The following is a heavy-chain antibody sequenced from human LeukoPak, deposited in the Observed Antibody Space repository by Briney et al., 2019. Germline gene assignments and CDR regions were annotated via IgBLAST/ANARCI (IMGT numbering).Heavy chain of an antibody. CDR1: GFTFSSYA. Sequence: GGSLRLSCAASGFTFSSYAMSWVRQAPGKGLEWVSAISGSGGSTYYADSVKGRFTISRDNSKNTLYLQMNSLRAEDTAVYYCAKSIMITFGGVIALGDSFDIWGQGTMVTVSS. CDR2: ISGSGGST. D-gene: IGHD3-16*02. V-gene: IGHV3-23*01. J-gene: IGHJ3*02. CDR3: AKSIMITFGGVIALGDSFDI.